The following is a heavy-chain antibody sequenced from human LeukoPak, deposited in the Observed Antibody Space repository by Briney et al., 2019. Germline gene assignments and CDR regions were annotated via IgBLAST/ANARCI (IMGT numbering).Heavy chain of an antibody. CDR3: ARERVTIVRGVLMDH. Sequence: SETLSLTCAVHGGSFSGYYWGWIRPPPGKGLEWIVEINHNGATNYNPSLRSRVTISIDTSMKHFSLKLTSVTGADTAVYYCARERVTIVRGVLMDHWGQGTLVTVSS. CDR2: INHNGAT. J-gene: IGHJ4*02. CDR1: GGSFSGYY. D-gene: IGHD3-10*01. V-gene: IGHV4-34*01.